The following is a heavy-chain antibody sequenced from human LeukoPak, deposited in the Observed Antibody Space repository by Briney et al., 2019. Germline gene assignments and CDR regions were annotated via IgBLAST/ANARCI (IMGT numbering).Heavy chain of an antibody. CDR1: GFTFSGYW. V-gene: IGHV3-7*01. D-gene: IGHD3-3*01. Sequence: GGSLRLSCAASGFTFSGYWMSWVRQAPGKGLEWVANIKQDGSEKYYVDSVKGRFTISRDNAKNSLYLQMNSLRAEDTAVYYCARGITIFGVVISARGYMDVWGKGTTVTVSS. CDR3: ARGITIFGVVISARGYMDV. CDR2: IKQDGSEK. J-gene: IGHJ6*03.